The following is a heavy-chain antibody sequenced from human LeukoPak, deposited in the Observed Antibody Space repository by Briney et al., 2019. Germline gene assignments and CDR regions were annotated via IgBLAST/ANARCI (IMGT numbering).Heavy chain of an antibody. CDR2: IYPGDSDT. V-gene: IGHV5-51*01. CDR3: ARTRSYGSPHLDY. Sequence: GESLKSSCKGSGCSFTSYWSGWVRQMAGKGMAWMGIIYPGDSDTRYSPSFQGQVTISADKSISTAYLQWSSLKASDTAMYYCARTRSYGSPHLDYWGQGTLVTVSS. J-gene: IGHJ4*02. D-gene: IGHD5-18*01. CDR1: GCSFTSYW.